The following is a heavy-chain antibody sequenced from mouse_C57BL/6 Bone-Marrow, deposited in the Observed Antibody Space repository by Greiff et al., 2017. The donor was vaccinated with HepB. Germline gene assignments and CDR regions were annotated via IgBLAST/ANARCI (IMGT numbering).Heavy chain of an antibody. D-gene: IGHD1-2*01. Sequence: EVKLQQSGAELVRPGASVKLSCTASGFNIKDDYMHWVKQRPEQGLEWIGWIDPENGDTEYASKFQGKATITAATSSNTAYLQLSSLTSEDTAVYYCTTHTTAYYFDYWGQGTTLTVSS. CDR3: TTHTTAYYFDY. V-gene: IGHV14-4*01. J-gene: IGHJ2*01. CDR2: IDPENGDT. CDR1: GFNIKDDY.